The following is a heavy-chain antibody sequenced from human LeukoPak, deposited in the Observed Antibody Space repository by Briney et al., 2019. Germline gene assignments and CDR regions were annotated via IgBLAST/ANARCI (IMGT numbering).Heavy chain of an antibody. CDR3: ARVWYSSSSPPFDY. CDR2: ISSSSSYT. D-gene: IGHD6-6*01. V-gene: IGHV3-21*01. J-gene: IGHJ4*02. Sequence: GGSLRLSCAASGFTFSSYSMNWVRQAPGKGLEWVSSISSSSSYTYYADSVKGRFTISRDNAKNSLYLQMNSLRAEDTAVYYCARVWYSSSSPPFDYWGQGTLVTVSS. CDR1: GFTFSSYS.